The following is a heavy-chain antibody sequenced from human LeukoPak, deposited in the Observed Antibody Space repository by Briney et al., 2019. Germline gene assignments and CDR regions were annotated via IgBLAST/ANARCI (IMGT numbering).Heavy chain of an antibody. V-gene: IGHV1-2*02. J-gene: IGHJ4*02. CDR2: INPNSGGT. CDR3: ARTPSYDSRFDY. D-gene: IGHD3-22*01. Sequence: SVKVSCKASGYTFTGNYMHWVRQAPGQGLEWMGWINPNSGGTNYAQKFQGRVTMTRDMSTSTVYMELSSLRSEDTAVYYCARTPSYDSRFDYWGQGTLVTVSS. CDR1: GYTFTGNY.